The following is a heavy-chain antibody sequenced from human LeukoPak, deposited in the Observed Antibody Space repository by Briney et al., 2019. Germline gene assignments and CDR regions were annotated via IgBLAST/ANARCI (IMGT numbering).Heavy chain of an antibody. CDR2: IKQDGSEK. Sequence: PGASLRLSCEASGLTFSRHWMSWVRQAPGKGLEWVANIKQDGSEKYYVDSVKGRFTISGDNAKKSLSLQMNGLRVDDTVVYYCAAGEGWVFDYWGQGTLVTVSS. CDR3: AAGEGWVFDY. V-gene: IGHV3-7*01. CDR1: GLTFSRHW. J-gene: IGHJ4*02. D-gene: IGHD1-26*01.